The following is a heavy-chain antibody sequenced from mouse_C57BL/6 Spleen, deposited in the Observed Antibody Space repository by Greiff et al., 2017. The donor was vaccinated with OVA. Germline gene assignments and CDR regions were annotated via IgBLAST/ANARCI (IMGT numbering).Heavy chain of an antibody. D-gene: IGHD2-3*01. CDR1: GFNITDYY. CDR2: IDPEDGGT. V-gene: IGHV14-2*01. Sequence: EVQLQQSGAELVKPGDSVTLSCTASGFNITDYYMHWVKQRTEQGLEWIGRIDPEDGGTKYAPKFQGKATITADTSSNTAYLQLSSLTSEDTAVYYCASNDGSPWFAYWGQGTLVTVSA. J-gene: IGHJ3*01. CDR3: ASNDGSPWFAY.